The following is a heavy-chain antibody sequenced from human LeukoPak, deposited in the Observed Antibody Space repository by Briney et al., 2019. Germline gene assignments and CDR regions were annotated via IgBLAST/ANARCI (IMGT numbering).Heavy chain of an antibody. J-gene: IGHJ4*02. D-gene: IGHD6-13*01. Sequence: GGSLRLSCAASGFMLSTYGMHWVRQAPGKGLEWVSSISSSSSYIYYADSLKGRFTMSRDNAKNSLYLQMNSLRAEDTAVYYCARVLEAASFDYWGRGTPVTVSS. CDR2: ISSSSSYI. CDR1: GFMLSTYG. CDR3: ARVLEAASFDY. V-gene: IGHV3-21*01.